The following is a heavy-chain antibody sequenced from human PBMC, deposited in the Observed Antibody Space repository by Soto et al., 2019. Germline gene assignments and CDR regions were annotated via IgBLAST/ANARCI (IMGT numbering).Heavy chain of an antibody. CDR1: GFSFPHSW. J-gene: IGHJ4*02. CDR2: IYSKSDGGTR. Sequence: GGSLRLSCEASGFSFPHSWLSWVRQAPGKGLEWIGRIYSKSDGGTRDYAAPVKGRFTISRDDSKNTVYRQMDSLKIEETGVYYCTTDPRDWGLGTLDTVSS. CDR3: TTDPRD. V-gene: IGHV3-15*01.